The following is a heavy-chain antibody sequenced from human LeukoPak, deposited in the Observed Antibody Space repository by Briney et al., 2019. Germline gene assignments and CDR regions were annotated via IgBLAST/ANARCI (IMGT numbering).Heavy chain of an antibody. V-gene: IGHV3-21*01. D-gene: IGHD3-10*02. CDR2: ISSSSLSYI. CDR1: GFTFNSYS. Sequence: PGGSLRLSCAASGFTFNSYSINWVRQAPGKGLEWVSSISSSSLSYIYYADSVKGRFTIFRDNAKNSLYLQMNSLRAEDTAVYYCAELGITMIGGVWGKGTTVTISS. J-gene: IGHJ6*04. CDR3: AELGITMIGGV.